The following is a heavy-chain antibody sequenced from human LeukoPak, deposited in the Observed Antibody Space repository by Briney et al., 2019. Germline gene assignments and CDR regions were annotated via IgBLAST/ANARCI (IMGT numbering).Heavy chain of an antibody. Sequence: AASVKVSCKASGGTFSSYAISWVRQAPGQGLEWMGGIIPIFGTANYAQKFQGRVTITADESTSTAYMELSSLRSEDTAVYYCARIWNWNDGLTFDYWGQGTLVTVSS. CDR2: IIPIFGTA. V-gene: IGHV1-69*13. CDR1: GGTFSSYA. D-gene: IGHD1-1*01. CDR3: ARIWNWNDGLTFDY. J-gene: IGHJ4*02.